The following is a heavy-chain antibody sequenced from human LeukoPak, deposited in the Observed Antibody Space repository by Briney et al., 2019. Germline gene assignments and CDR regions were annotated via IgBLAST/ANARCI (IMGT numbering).Heavy chain of an antibody. V-gene: IGHV4-34*01. Sequence: SETLSLTCAVYGGSFSGYYWSWIRQPPGKGLEWIGEINHSGSTNYNPSLKSRVTISVDTSKNQFSLKLSSVTVADTAVYYCARGVRKQQLVRRYFDYWGQGTLVTVSS. CDR2: INHSGST. CDR1: GGSFSGYY. J-gene: IGHJ4*02. CDR3: ARGVRKQQLVRRYFDY. D-gene: IGHD6-13*01.